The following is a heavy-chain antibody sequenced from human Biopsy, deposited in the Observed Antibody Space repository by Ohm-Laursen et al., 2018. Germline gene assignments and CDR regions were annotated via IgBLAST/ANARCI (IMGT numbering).Heavy chain of an antibody. Sequence: SLRLSCTAFGITFNSDWMSWVRQAPGKGLEWVAIIREHGNEEFYVGSVKGRFTISRDNARNSVYLQMNSLRAEDTAIYYCARGNGPSARGQGTLVTVSS. CDR1: GITFNSDW. CDR2: IREHGNEE. J-gene: IGHJ4*02. V-gene: IGHV3-7*04. D-gene: IGHD4-11*01. CDR3: ARGNGPSA.